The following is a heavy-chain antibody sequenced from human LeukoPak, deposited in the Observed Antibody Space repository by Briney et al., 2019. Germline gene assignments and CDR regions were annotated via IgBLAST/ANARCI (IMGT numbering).Heavy chain of an antibody. CDR2: ISGSGGST. D-gene: IGHD3-16*02. Sequence: GGSLRLSCAASGFTFSSYAMSWVRQAPGKGLEWVSAISGSGGSTYYADSVKGRFTISRDNAKNSLYLQMNSLRAEDTAVYYCARAWDYVWGSYPNWFDPWGQGTLVTVSS. V-gene: IGHV3-23*01. CDR1: GFTFSSYA. J-gene: IGHJ5*02. CDR3: ARAWDYVWGSYPNWFDP.